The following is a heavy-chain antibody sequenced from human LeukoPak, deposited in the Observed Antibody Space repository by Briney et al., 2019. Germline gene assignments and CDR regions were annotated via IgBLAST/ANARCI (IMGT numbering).Heavy chain of an antibody. D-gene: IGHD2-15*01. CDR3: AKDEHVVEGRFDY. CDR2: IIPIFTTA. J-gene: IGHJ4*02. V-gene: IGHV1-69*06. CDR1: GGTFNNYA. Sequence: SVKVSCKASGGTFNNYAISWVRQAPGQGLEWVGGIIPIFTTANYAQKFQGRVTITADKSTNTAYMELSSLRSDDTAVYYCAKDEHVVEGRFDYWGQGTLVTVSS.